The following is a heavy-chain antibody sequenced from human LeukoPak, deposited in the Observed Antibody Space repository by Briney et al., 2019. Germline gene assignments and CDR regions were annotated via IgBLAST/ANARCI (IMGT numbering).Heavy chain of an antibody. CDR2: ISSSSTYI. D-gene: IGHD6-13*01. J-gene: IGHJ4*02. CDR3: TRAVAAADFSPGY. V-gene: IGHV3-11*06. Sequence: GSLRLSCAASGFTFSDYYMSWIRRAPGKGLEWVSCISSSSTYIYYADSVKGRFTISRDNAKNSVYLQVNSLRAEDTAVYYCTRAVAAADFSPGYWGQGTLVTVSS. CDR1: GFTFSDYY.